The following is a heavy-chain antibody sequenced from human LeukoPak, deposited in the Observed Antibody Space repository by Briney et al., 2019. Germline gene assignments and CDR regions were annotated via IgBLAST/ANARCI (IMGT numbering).Heavy chain of an antibody. V-gene: IGHV1-18*01. J-gene: IGHJ5*02. CDR2: ISAYNGNT. D-gene: IGHD2-2*01. CDR1: GYTFTSYG. CDR3: ARIVVVPAAMQSWFDP. Sequence: ASVKVSCKASGYTFTSYGISWVRQAPGQGLEWMGWISAYNGNTNYAQKLQGRVTMTTDTSTSTAYMELRSLRSDDTAVYYCARIVVVPAAMQSWFDPWGQGTLVTVSP.